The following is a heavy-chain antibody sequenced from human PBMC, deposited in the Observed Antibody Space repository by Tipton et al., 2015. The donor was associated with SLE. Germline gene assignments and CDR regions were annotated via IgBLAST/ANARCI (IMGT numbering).Heavy chain of an antibody. D-gene: IGHD4-23*01. V-gene: IGHV4-38-2*02. J-gene: IGHJ6*02. CDR3: ARDGLELRWSNYYGMDV. CDR1: DYSISSGYY. Sequence: TLSLTCAVPDYSISSGYYWGWIRQPPGKGLEWIGSIYHSGGTNYNPSLKSRVTISVDTSKNQFSLKLSSVTAADTAVYYCARDGLELRWSNYYGMDVWGQGTTVTVSS. CDR2: IYHSGGT.